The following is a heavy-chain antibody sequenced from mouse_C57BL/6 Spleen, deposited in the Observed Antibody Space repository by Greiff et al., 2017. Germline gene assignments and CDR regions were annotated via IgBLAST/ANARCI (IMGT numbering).Heavy chain of an antibody. D-gene: IGHD1-1*01. CDR2: INPSSGYT. J-gene: IGHJ4*01. Sequence: QVQLQQSGAELAKPGASVKLSCKASGYTFTSYWMHWVKQRPGQGLEWIGYINPSSGYTKYNQKFKDKATLTADKSSSTAYMQLSSLTYEDSAVCYCARSSIYYYGSSHYYAMDYWGQGTSVTVSS. V-gene: IGHV1-7*01. CDR1: GYTFTSYW. CDR3: ARSSIYYYGSSHYYAMDY.